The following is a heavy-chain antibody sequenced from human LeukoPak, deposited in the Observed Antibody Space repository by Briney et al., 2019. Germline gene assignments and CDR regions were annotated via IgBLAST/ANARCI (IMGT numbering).Heavy chain of an antibody. V-gene: IGHV5-51*01. CDR1: GYSFTSYW. J-gene: IGHJ4*02. CDR3: ARQGYSYGLYYFDY. Sequence: GESLKICCTCSGYSFTSYWIGGVRPARGEGLEWRGIIYPGDSDTRYSPSFQGQVTISADKSISTAYLQWSSLKASDTAMYYCARQGYSYGLYYFDYWGQGTLVTVSS. CDR2: IYPGDSDT. D-gene: IGHD5-18*01.